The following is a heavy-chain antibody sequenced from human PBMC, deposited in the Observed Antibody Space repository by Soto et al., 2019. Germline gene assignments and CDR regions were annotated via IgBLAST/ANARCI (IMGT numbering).Heavy chain of an antibody. CDR2: ISGSGGST. V-gene: IGHV3-23*01. D-gene: IGHD1-7*01. J-gene: IGHJ4*02. CDR3: AKDSFPGTTSTEIDY. Sequence: GSLRLSCAASGFTFSSYAMSWVRQAPGKGLEWVSAISGSGGSTYYADSVKGRFTISRDNSKNTLYLQMNSLRAEDTAVYYCAKDSFPGTTSTEIDYWGQGTLVTVSS. CDR1: GFTFSSYA.